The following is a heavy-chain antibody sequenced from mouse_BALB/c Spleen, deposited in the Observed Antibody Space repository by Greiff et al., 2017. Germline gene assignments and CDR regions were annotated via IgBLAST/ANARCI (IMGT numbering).Heavy chain of an antibody. CDR2: IWAGGST. Sequence: VQLVESGPGLVAPSQSLSITCTVSGFSLTSYGVHWVRQPPGKGLEWLGVIWAGGSTNYNSALMSRLSISKDNSKSQVFLKMNSLQTDDTAMYYCARDPGSSYYYAMDYWGQGTSVTVSS. D-gene: IGHD1-1*01. CDR3: ARDPGSSYYYAMDY. J-gene: IGHJ4*01. V-gene: IGHV2-9*02. CDR1: GFSLTSYG.